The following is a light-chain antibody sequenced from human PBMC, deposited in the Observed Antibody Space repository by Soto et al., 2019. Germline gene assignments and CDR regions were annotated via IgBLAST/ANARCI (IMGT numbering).Light chain of an antibody. CDR1: QSISSW. J-gene: IGKJ1*01. CDR2: DAS. Sequence: DIQMTQSPSTLSASVGDRVTITCRASQSISSWLDWYQQKPGKAPKLLIYDASSLESGVPSRFSGSGSGTEFTLTISSLQPEDFATYYCQQYNSYSGTFGQGTKVEIK. V-gene: IGKV1-5*01. CDR3: QQYNSYSGT.